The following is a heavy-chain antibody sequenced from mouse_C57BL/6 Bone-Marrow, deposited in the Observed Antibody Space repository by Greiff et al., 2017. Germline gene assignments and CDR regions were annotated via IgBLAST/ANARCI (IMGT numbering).Heavy chain of an antibody. CDR1: GYTFTGYY. CDR2: INPDNGST. D-gene: IGHD2-13*01. J-gene: IGHJ4*01. Sequence: VQLQQSGPVLVKPGASVKMSCKASGYTFTGYYMNWVKQSHGKSLEWIGVINPDNGSTNYNQKFKGKATLTVDKSSSTAYMELNSLTSEYSAVYYYARDYTMDVWCQGTSVTVSS. CDR3: ARDYTMDV. V-gene: IGHV1-19*01.